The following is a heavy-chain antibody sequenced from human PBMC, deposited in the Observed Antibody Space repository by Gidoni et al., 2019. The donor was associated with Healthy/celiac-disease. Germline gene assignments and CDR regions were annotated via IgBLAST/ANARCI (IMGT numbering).Heavy chain of an antibody. CDR1: GFTFSSYE. Sequence: EVQLVESGGGLVQPGGALRLSCAASGFTFSSYEMNWFRKAPGKGLEWVSYISSSGSTIYDADSVKGRFTISRDNAKNSLYLQMNSLRADDTAVYYCEAEATITSLIREHPDYWGQGTLVTVSS. CDR2: ISSSGSTI. CDR3: EAEATITSLIREHPDY. J-gene: IGHJ4*02. D-gene: IGHD5-12*01. V-gene: IGHV3-48*03.